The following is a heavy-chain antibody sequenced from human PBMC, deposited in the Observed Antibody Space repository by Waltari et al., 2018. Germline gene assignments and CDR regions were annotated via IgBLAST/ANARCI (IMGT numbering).Heavy chain of an antibody. CDR2: ISYSGST. Sequence: QVQLQESGPGLVKPSETLSLICSVSGGSVSSGTYHWSWVRQPPGRGLEGTGDISYSGSTNYNPSLKSRVTISVDTSKNQLSLNRSSVTAADTAVYYCARGHDYWNYYYMDVWGKGTTVTVSS. CDR3: ARGHDYWNYYYMDV. D-gene: IGHD4-17*01. CDR1: GGSVSSGTYH. J-gene: IGHJ6*03. V-gene: IGHV4-61*01.